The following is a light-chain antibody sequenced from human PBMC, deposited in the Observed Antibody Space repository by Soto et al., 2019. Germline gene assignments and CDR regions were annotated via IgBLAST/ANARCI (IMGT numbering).Light chain of an antibody. CDR3: QQYNNYPRT. V-gene: IGKV1-5*01. J-gene: IGKJ1*01. CDR2: DAS. Sequence: DIQMTQSPSTLSASIGDRVTITCRASESIRTWLAWYQHKPEKAPKFLIYDASSLESGVPSRFGGSGSGTEFTLTISNLQPDDFATYFCQQYNNYPRTFGQGTKVEIK. CDR1: ESIRTW.